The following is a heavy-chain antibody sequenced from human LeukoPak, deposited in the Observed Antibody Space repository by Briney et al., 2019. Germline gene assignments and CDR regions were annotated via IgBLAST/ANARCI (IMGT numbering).Heavy chain of an antibody. D-gene: IGHD2-15*01. V-gene: IGHV4-39*01. CDR2: IFSGGNT. CDR3: ARERIQLDP. J-gene: IGHJ5*02. CDR1: GGSISSSSYY. Sequence: KPSETLSLTCTVSGGSISSSSYYWAWIRQPPGKGLEWIASIFSGGNTYYNPSLKSRVIISVDTSKNEFSLKLNSVTAADTAVYYSARERIQLDPWGQGNLVTVSS.